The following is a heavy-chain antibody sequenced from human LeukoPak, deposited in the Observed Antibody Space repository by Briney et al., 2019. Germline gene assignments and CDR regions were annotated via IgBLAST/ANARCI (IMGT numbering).Heavy chain of an antibody. V-gene: IGHV4-59*01. J-gene: IGHJ4*02. Sequence: PSESLSLTCSLSAGSISSYYWSWIRQPPGKGLEWIGYIYYSGSTNYKPSLRSRVTISVDTSKNQSSLKLTSVTAADTAVYYCAGGGGYNYFDYWGQGTLVTVSS. D-gene: IGHD5-24*01. CDR2: IYYSGST. CDR3: AGGGGYNYFDY. CDR1: AGSISSYY.